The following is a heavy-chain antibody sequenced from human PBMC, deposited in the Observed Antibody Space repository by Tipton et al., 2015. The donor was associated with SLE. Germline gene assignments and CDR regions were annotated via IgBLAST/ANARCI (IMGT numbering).Heavy chain of an antibody. CDR1: GFTFSDYY. Sequence: VQLVQSGGGLVQPGGSLRLSCAASGFTFSDYYMSWVRQAPGKGLERVAYINHDGSEKYYVDSVKDRFTISRDNAKKSLYLQMNSLRDEDTAVYYCARRGNYCDYWGQGTLVTVSS. CDR2: INHDGSEK. V-gene: IGHV3-7*01. J-gene: IGHJ4*02. CDR3: ARRGNYCDY. D-gene: IGHD3-16*01.